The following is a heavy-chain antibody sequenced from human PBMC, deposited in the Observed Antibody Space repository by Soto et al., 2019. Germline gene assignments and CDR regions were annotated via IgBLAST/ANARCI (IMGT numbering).Heavy chain of an antibody. CDR2: LKSDGRDT. CDR1: GFIFNDNG. D-gene: IGHD2-21*02. J-gene: IGHJ6*02. Sequence: XGSLRLSCAASGFIFNDNGMHWVRQVPGKGLMWVSRLKSDGRDTIYADSVKGRFTVSRDSAKNTLYLQMNSLRVEDTAVYYCVRELPVPIRGGYYYYSVLDAWGQGTTVTVSS. CDR3: VRELPVPIRGGYYYYSVLDA. V-gene: IGHV3-74*01.